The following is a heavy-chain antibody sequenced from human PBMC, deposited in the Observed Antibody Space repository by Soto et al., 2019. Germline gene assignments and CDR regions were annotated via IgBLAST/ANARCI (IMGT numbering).Heavy chain of an antibody. CDR1: GFTFSSYS. CDR2: ISSSSSYI. D-gene: IGHD6-6*01. CDR3: ARVLAGYSSSSRGYFDY. J-gene: IGHJ4*02. V-gene: IGHV3-21*01. Sequence: EVQLVESGGGLVKPGGSLRLSCAASGFTFSSYSMNWVRQAPGKGLEWVSSISSSSSYIYYADSVKGRFTISRDNAKNSLYLQMNSLRAEATAVYYCARVLAGYSSSSRGYFDYWGQGTLVTVSS.